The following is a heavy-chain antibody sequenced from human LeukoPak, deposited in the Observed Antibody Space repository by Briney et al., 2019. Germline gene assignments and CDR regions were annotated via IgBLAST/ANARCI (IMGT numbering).Heavy chain of an antibody. CDR3: ARGRGSRTGFNGDYLDY. D-gene: IGHD3/OR15-3a*01. J-gene: IGHJ4*02. CDR2: ITPILGLR. CDR1: GGPFSSHA. V-gene: IGHV1-69*04. Sequence: SVKVSCKTSGGPFSSHAINWVRQAPGQGLEWVGRITPILGLRNYAQKFQGRVTITADKSTTTVSMDLTSLTSEDTAVYFCARGRGSRTGFNGDYLDYWGQGTLVTATS.